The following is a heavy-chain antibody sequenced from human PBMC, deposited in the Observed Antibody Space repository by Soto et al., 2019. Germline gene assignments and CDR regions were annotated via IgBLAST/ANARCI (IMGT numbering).Heavy chain of an antibody. Sequence: GSLRLSCAASGFTFSNAWMNWVRQAPGKGLEWVGRIKSKTDGGTTDYAAPVKGRFTISRDDSKNTLYLQMNSLKTEDTAVYYCTTGFRGARGYYYYGMDVWGQGTTVTVSS. CDR3: TTGFRGARGYYYYGMDV. CDR2: IKSKTDGGTT. D-gene: IGHD3-10*01. J-gene: IGHJ6*02. V-gene: IGHV3-15*07. CDR1: GFTFSNAW.